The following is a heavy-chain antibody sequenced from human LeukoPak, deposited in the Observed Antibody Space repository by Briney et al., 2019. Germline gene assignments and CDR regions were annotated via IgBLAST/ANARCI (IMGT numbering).Heavy chain of an antibody. J-gene: IGHJ4*02. CDR1: RFTFNSYA. CDR2: ISYDGNNK. CDR3: AREGGYVFDY. Sequence: GRSLRLSCAASRFTFNSYAMHWVRQAPGKGLEWVAVISYDGNNKYYADSVKGRFTISRDNSKNTVYLQMNSLRPEDTAMYYCAREGGYVFDYWGQGTLVTVSS. D-gene: IGHD5-12*01. V-gene: IGHV3-30*14.